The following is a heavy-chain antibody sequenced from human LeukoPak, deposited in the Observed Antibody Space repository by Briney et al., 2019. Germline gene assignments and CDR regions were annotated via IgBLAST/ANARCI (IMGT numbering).Heavy chain of an antibody. J-gene: IGHJ6*03. CDR2: ISTSGST. CDR1: GGSISNYY. Sequence: SETLSLTCTVSGGSISNYYWNWIRQPAGKGLEWIGRISTSGSTKYNPSLKSRVIVSVNTSKNQFSLKLSSVTAADTAVYYCARAGRRGRGVYYYYMDVWGKGTTVTVSS. D-gene: IGHD5-24*01. V-gene: IGHV4-4*07. CDR3: ARAGRRGRGVYYYYMDV.